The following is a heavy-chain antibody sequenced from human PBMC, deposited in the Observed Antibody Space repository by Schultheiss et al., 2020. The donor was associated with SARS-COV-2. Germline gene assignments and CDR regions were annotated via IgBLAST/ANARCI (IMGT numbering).Heavy chain of an antibody. CDR2: IYYSGST. Sequence: SETLSLTCTVSGGSISSSSYYWGWIRQPPGKGLEWIGSIYYSGSTYYNPSLKSRVTISVDTSKNQFSLKLSSVTAADTAVYYCARDNGGSYPYYYYYGMDVWGQGTTVTVSS. J-gene: IGHJ6*02. V-gene: IGHV4-39*02. CDR1: GGSISSSSYY. CDR3: ARDNGGSYPYYYYYGMDV. D-gene: IGHD1-26*01.